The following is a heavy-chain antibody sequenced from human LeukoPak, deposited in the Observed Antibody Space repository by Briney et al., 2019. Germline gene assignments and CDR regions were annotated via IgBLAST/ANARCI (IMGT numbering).Heavy chain of an antibody. CDR3: ATRIFTITILDY. Sequence: ASVKVSCKASGYTFTDYYMHWVQQAPGKGLEWMGRVDPEDGETIYAEKFQGRATITADTSTDTAYMELSSLRSEDTAVYYCATRIFTITILDYWGQGTLVTVSS. J-gene: IGHJ4*02. D-gene: IGHD3-3*01. V-gene: IGHV1-69-2*01. CDR2: VDPEDGET. CDR1: GYTFTDYY.